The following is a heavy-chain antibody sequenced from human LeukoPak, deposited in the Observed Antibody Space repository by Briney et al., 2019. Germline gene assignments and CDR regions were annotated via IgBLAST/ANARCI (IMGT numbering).Heavy chain of an antibody. V-gene: IGHV4-59*12. CDR3: AREERSGSYYADY. D-gene: IGHD1-26*01. Sequence: SETLSLTCTVSGGSISSYYWSWIRQPPGKGLEWIGNIYYSGSTNYNPSLKSRVTISVDTSKNQFSLKLSSVTAADTAVYYCAREERSGSYYADYWGQGTLVTVSS. CDR2: IYYSGST. J-gene: IGHJ4*02. CDR1: GGSISSYY.